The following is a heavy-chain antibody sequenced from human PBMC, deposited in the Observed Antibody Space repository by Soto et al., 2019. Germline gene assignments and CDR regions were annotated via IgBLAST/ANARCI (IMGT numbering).Heavy chain of an antibody. CDR1: GFTFSSYS. V-gene: IGHV3-48*01. Sequence: GGSLRLSCAASGFTFSSYSMNWVRQAPGKGLEWVSYISSSSSTIYYADSVKGRFNISTYNAKNSLYLQVNSLRAEDTAVYYCARDHLHCTNGVCSSGYYYMDVWGKGTTVTVSS. CDR2: ISSSSSTI. J-gene: IGHJ6*03. D-gene: IGHD2-8*01. CDR3: ARDHLHCTNGVCSSGYYYMDV.